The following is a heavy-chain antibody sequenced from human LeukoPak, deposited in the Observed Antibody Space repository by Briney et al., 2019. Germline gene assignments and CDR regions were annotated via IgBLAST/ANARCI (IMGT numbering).Heavy chain of an antibody. CDR3: AREYYYYGMDV. CDR1: GGSISSYY. V-gene: IGHV4-59*01. J-gene: IGHJ6*02. CDR2: IYYSGST. Sequence: SETLSLTCTNSGGSISSYYWSWIRQPPGKGLEWIGYIYYSGSTNYNPSLKSRVTISVDTSKNQFSLKLSSVTAADTAVYYCAREYYYYGMDVWGQGTTVTVSS.